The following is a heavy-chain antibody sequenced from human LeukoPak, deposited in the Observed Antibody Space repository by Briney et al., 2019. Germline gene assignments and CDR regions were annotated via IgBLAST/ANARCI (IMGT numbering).Heavy chain of an antibody. D-gene: IGHD3-9*01. V-gene: IGHV1-18*01. CDR2: ISAYNGNT. J-gene: IGHJ4*02. CDR1: GYTFTSYG. CDR3: ARDTDWGSPVDY. Sequence: ASVKVSCKASGYTFTSYGISWVRQAPGQGLEWMGWISAYNGNTKYAQKLQGRVTVTTDTSTSTAYMELRSLRSDDTAVYYCARDTDWGSPVDYWGQGTLVTVSS.